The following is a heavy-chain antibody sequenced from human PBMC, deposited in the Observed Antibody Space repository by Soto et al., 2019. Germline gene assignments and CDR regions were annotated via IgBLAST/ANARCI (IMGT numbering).Heavy chain of an antibody. J-gene: IGHJ5*02. CDR2: VNPYTGVT. CDR1: GYTFTAFF. V-gene: IGHV1-2*02. D-gene: IGHD3-16*01. Sequence: ASVKVSCKASGYTFTAFFINWVRQAPGQGLEWMGWVNPYTGVTKYAQKFQGRVTMTMDTSINTAYMEVSGPTSDDTAVYYCSTLGLDPWGQGTMVTVSS. CDR3: STLGLDP.